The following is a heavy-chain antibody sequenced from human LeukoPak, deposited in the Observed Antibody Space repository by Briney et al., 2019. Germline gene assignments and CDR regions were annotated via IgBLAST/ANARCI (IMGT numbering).Heavy chain of an antibody. CDR2: INWNGRIT. CDR1: GFTFDDYA. D-gene: IGHD5-18*01. Sequence: GGSLRLSCAASGFTFDDYAMNWVRQVPGGGLEWVSGINWNGRITEYADSVKDRFTISRQNTKNSLYLYMNNLGGEDTALYFCARGSVQLWLRDTYYYMDVWGKGTTVTVPS. CDR3: ARGSVQLWLRDTYYYMDV. J-gene: IGHJ6*03. V-gene: IGHV3-20*04.